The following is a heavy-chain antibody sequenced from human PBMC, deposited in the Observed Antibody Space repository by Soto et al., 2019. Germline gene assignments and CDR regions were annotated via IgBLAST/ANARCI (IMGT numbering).Heavy chain of an antibody. CDR1: GYTFTSYT. J-gene: IGHJ5*02. CDR2: IIPILGIA. Sequence: SVKVSCKASGYTFTSYTISWVRQAPGQGLEWMGRIIPILGIANYAQKFQGRVTITRDTSVSTAYMELSSLRSEDTAVYYCARGVAGPLHWFDPWGQGTLVTVSS. V-gene: IGHV1-69*02. CDR3: ARGVAGPLHWFDP. D-gene: IGHD6-19*01.